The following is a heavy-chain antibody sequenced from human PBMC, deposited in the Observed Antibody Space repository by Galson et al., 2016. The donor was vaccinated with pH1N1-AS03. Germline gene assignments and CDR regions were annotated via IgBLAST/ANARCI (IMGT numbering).Heavy chain of an antibody. Sequence: LRLSCAASGFSFSTHGMFWVRQAPGKGLEWVAFIRYDGSHKYYADSIKGRFTISRDNSNNTVSLQMNSLTTEDTAVYYCAKVSALLEFDYWGQGTLVIVSS. D-gene: IGHD1-26*01. V-gene: IGHV3-30*02. J-gene: IGHJ4*02. CDR1: GFSFSTHG. CDR2: IRYDGSHK. CDR3: AKVSALLEFDY.